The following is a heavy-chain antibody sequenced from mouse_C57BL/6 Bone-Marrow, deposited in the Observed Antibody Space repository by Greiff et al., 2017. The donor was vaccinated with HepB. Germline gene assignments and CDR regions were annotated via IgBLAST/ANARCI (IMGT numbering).Heavy chain of an antibody. CDR2: IDPEDGET. CDR1: GFNIKDYY. Sequence: EVQLQQSGAELVKPGASVKLSCTASGFNIKDYYMHWVKQRTEQGLEWIGRIDPEDGETKYAPKVQGKATITADTSSNTAYLQLSSLTSEDTAVYYCASYYYGSSSYWYFDVWGTGTTVTVSS. CDR3: ASYYYGSSSYWYFDV. J-gene: IGHJ1*03. D-gene: IGHD1-1*01. V-gene: IGHV14-2*01.